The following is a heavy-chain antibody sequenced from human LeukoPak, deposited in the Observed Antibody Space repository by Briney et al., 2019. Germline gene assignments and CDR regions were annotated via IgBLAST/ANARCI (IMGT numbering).Heavy chain of an antibody. J-gene: IGHJ3*02. CDR3: AREGGSSWYRAYDI. Sequence: GGSLRLSCAASGFTFRNYFMHWVRQVPGKGLLWVSRISDDGSSTTYADSVKGRFTTSRYNARNTLYSQMNSLRAEESGVYYCAREGGSSWYRAYDIWGQGTVVTVSS. V-gene: IGHV3-74*01. CDR2: ISDDGSST. D-gene: IGHD6-13*01. CDR1: GFTFRNYF.